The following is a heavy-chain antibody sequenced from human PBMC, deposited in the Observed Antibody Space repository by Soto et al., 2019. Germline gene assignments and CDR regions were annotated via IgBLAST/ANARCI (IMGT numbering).Heavy chain of an antibody. Sequence: EQLVESGGGWVQPGGSLRLSCVASGFYFSTYDMYWVRQTPGKGLEWVSGIGTAGDTHYPDSVKGRFTVSRENAKNSMYLQLNSVTAGDTAVYFCTRANADYSSGWRRGAFDIWGQGTTVTVSS. CDR3: TRANADYSSGWRRGAFDI. CDR2: IGTAGDT. J-gene: IGHJ3*02. V-gene: IGHV3-13*01. CDR1: GFYFSTYD. D-gene: IGHD6-19*01.